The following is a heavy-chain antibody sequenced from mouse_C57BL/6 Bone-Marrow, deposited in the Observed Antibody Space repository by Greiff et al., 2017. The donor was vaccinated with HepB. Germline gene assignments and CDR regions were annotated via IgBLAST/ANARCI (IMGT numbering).Heavy chain of an antibody. CDR1: GFTFSDYY. V-gene: IGHV5-12*01. D-gene: IGHD1-1*01. CDR2: ISNGGGST. Sequence: EVQLVESGGGLVQPGGSLKLSCAASGFTFSDYYMYWVRQTPEKRLEWVAYISNGGGSTYYPDTVKGRFTISRDNAKNTLYLQMSRLKSEDTALYYCASTVGAWFAYWGQGTLVTVSA. J-gene: IGHJ3*01. CDR3: ASTVGAWFAY.